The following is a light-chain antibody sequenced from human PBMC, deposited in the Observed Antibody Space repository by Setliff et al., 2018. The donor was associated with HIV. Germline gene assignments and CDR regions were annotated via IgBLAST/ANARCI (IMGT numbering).Light chain of an antibody. CDR2: SND. Sequence: QSVLTQPPSASGTPGQRVTISCSGSNSNIGSNTVNWYQQLPGTAPKLSIYSNDQRPSGVPDRFSGSKSGTSASLAISGLQSEDEANYYCAAWDDRLNGFYVFGTGTKVTVL. V-gene: IGLV1-44*01. J-gene: IGLJ1*01. CDR1: NSNIGSNT. CDR3: AAWDDRLNGFYV.